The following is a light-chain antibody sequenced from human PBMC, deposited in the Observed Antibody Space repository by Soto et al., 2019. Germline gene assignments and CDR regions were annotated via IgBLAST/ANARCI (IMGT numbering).Light chain of an antibody. CDR3: SSYRPGSTLL. Sequence: QSALTQPASVSGSPGQSITISCTGTSSDVGGYNFVSWYQQHPGKAPKLMIYDVSNRPSGVSNRFSGSKSGNTASLTISGLDAEDEADYYWSSYRPGSTLLFGGGTKLTVL. CDR1: SSDVGGYNF. CDR2: DVS. J-gene: IGLJ2*01. V-gene: IGLV2-14*01.